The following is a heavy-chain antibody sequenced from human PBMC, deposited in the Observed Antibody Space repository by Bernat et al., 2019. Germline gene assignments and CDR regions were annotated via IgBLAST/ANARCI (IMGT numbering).Heavy chain of an antibody. Sequence: EVQLVESGGGLVQPGESLRLSCAASGFTFSSYWMSWVRQAPGKGLEWVANIKRDGSEKYYVDSVKGRFTISRDNAKNSLYLQMNSLRAEDTAVYYCARGEVVFAHHPGDIVVVTAGYYYGMDVWGQGTTVTVSS. J-gene: IGHJ6*02. CDR3: ARGEVVFAHHPGDIVVVTAGYYYGMDV. CDR2: IKRDGSEK. V-gene: IGHV3-7*01. CDR1: GFTFSSYW. D-gene: IGHD2-21*02.